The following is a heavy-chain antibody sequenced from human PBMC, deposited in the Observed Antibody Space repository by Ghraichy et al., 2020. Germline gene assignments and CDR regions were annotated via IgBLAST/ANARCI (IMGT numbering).Heavy chain of an antibody. J-gene: IGHJ4*02. CDR3: ARADYSGSWYNDY. D-gene: IGHD5-12*01. CDR2: IKQDGTDK. Sequence: GGSLRLSCAASGFTFSNYWMTWVRQAPGKGLEWMANIKQDGTDKYYVDSVRGRFTISRDNAKNSLYLQMNSLRVEDTAIYYCARADYSGSWYNDYLGQGTLVTVSS. CDR1: GFTFSNYW. V-gene: IGHV3-7*03.